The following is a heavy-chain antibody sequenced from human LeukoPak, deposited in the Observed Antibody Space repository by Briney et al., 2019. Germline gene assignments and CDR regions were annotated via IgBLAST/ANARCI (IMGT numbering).Heavy chain of an antibody. V-gene: IGHV4-59*01. CDR2: ISYSGST. D-gene: IGHD2-2*01. CDR3: AREHGYCSSTSCLPHY. J-gene: IGHJ4*02. CDR1: GGSISSYY. Sequence: PSETLSLTCTVSGGSISSYYWSWIRQPPGKGLEWIGYISYSGSTNYNPSLKSRVTISADTSKNQFSLKLSSVTAADTAVYYCAREHGYCSSTSCLPHYWGQGTLVTVSS.